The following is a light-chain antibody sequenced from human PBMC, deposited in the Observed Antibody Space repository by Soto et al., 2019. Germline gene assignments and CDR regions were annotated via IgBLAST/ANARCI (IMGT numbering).Light chain of an antibody. V-gene: IGLV2-14*01. CDR1: SSDVGGYNS. J-gene: IGLJ3*02. CDR2: EVS. Sequence: QSALTQPASVSGSPGQSITISCTGTSSDVGGYNSVSWYQQHPGKAPKLMIYEVSNRPSGVSNRFSGSKSGNTASLTISGLQAEDEAEYYCSSYTSSSTRVFGGGTKVTVL. CDR3: SSYTSSSTRV.